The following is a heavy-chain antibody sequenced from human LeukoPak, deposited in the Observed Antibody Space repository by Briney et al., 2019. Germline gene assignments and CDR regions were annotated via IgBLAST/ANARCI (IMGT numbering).Heavy chain of an antibody. J-gene: IGHJ4*02. V-gene: IGHV3-30*18. CDR2: ISYDGSNK. Sequence: PGGSLRLSCAASGFTFSSYGMHWVRQAPGKGLEWVAVISYDGSNKYYADSVKGRFTISRDNSKNTLYLQMNSLRAEDTAVYYCAKDHTFDYWGQGTLVTASS. CDR3: AKDHTFDY. CDR1: GFTFSSYG.